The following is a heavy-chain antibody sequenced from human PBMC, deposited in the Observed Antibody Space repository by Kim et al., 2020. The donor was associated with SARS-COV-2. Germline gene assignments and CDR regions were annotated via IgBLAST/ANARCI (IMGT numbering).Heavy chain of an antibody. D-gene: IGHD4-17*01. J-gene: IGHJ4*02. Sequence: YYADSVKGRFTISRDNAKNSLYLQMNSLRAEDTAVYYCAREGTTVVTPFWGQGTLVTVSS. CDR3: AREGTTVVTPF. V-gene: IGHV3-21*01.